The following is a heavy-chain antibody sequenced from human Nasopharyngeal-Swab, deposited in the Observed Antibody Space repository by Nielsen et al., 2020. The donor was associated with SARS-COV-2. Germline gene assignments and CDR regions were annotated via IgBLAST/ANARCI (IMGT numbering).Heavy chain of an antibody. J-gene: IGHJ4*02. Sequence: SLKISCAASGFTFDDYVMNWVRQAPGKGLEWVSGISWNSGSIGYADSVKGRFTISRDNAKNSLYLQMNSLRTEDNALYYCARALHQYNCNYLYYWGQGTLVTVSS. V-gene: IGHV3-9*01. CDR3: ARALHQYNCNYLYY. D-gene: IGHD1-7*01. CDR1: GFTFDDYV. CDR2: ISWNSGSI.